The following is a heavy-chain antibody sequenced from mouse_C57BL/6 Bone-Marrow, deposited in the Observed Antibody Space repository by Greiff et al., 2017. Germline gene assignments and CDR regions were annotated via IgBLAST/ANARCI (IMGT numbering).Heavy chain of an antibody. CDR1: GYTFTNYW. J-gene: IGHJ4*01. Sequence: QVQLKESGAELVRPGTSVKMSCKASGYTFTNYWIGWAKQRPGHGLEWIGDIYPGGGYTNYNEKFKGKATLTADKSSSTAYMQFSSLTSEDSAIYYCARAGTRYYYAMDYWGQGTSVTVSS. D-gene: IGHD4-1*01. V-gene: IGHV1-63*01. CDR3: ARAGTRYYYAMDY. CDR2: IYPGGGYT.